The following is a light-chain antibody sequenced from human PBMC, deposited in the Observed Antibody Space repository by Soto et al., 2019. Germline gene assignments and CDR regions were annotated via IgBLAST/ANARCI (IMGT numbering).Light chain of an antibody. CDR3: LHYGDSPPET. V-gene: IGKV3-20*01. CDR2: AAS. J-gene: IGKJ1*01. Sequence: TQCPSTLSVFPGERITLSRRASQSVGRLVWYHQKPGQAPRLVLNAASRWASGIADRVSVSASATDFTLTISRLEPEDVAAFYCLHYGDSPPETFGQGTKVDI. CDR1: QSVGR.